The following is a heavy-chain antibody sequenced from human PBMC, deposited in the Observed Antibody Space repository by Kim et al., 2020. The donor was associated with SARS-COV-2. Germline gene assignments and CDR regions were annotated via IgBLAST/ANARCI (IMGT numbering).Heavy chain of an antibody. J-gene: IGHJ6*02. CDR2: INWNGGST. V-gene: IGHV3-20*04. CDR3: ARGSSGYYNYYYVWTS. Sequence: GGSLRLSCAASGFTFDDYGMSWVRQAPGKGLEWVSGINWNGGSTGYADSVKGRFTISRDNAKNSLYLQMNSLRAEDTALYYCARGSSGYYNYYYVWTSGAKGPRSPSP. D-gene: IGHD3-22*01. CDR1: GFTFDDYG.